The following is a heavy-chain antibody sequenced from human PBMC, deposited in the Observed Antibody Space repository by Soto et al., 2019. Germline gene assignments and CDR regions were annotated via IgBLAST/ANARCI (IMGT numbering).Heavy chain of an antibody. CDR3: AKEDSSSSWGAYYYYGMYV. Sequence: QVQLVESGGGVVQPGRSLRLSCAASGFTFSSYGMHWVRQAPGKGLEWVAVISYDGSNKYYADSVKGRFTISRDNSKNTLYLQMNSLRAEDTAVYYCAKEDSSSSWGAYYYYGMYVWGQGTTVTVSS. CDR2: ISYDGSNK. J-gene: IGHJ6*02. V-gene: IGHV3-30*18. CDR1: GFTFSSYG. D-gene: IGHD6-6*01.